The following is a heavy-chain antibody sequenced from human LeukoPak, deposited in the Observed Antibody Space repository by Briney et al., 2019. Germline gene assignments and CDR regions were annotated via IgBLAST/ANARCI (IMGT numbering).Heavy chain of an antibody. D-gene: IGHD3-10*01. J-gene: IGHJ5*02. CDR3: ARGGVNYKIAGP. V-gene: IGHV4-59*01. Sequence: PSETLSLTCTVSGGSITSYYWSWIRQPPGKGLEWIGYIYYSGSTNYNPSLKSRVTISVDTSKNQFSLKLSSVTAADPAVDYCARGGVNYKIAGPWGQGALVSVPS. CDR1: GGSITSYY. CDR2: IYYSGST.